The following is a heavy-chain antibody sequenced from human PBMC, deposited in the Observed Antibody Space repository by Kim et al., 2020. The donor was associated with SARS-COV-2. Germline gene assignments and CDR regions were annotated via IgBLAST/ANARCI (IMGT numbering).Heavy chain of an antibody. J-gene: IGHJ4*02. CDR3: ARGGRRRPEFDY. Sequence: STPSLKSRVTISVDTSKNQCSRKLSSVTAADTAVYYWARGGRRRPEFDYWGQGTLVTVSS. V-gene: IGHV4-59*09.